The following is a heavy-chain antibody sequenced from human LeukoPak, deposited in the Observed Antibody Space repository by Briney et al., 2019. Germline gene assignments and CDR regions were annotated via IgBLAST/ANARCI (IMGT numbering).Heavy chain of an antibody. Sequence: ASVKVSCKASGYTFTGYYMHWVRQAPGQGLEWMGWINPNSGGTNYAQKFQGRVTMTRDTSISTAYMELSRLRSDDTAVYYCARDVGYSSSWYPDYWGQGTLVTVSS. D-gene: IGHD6-13*01. CDR2: INPNSGGT. CDR3: ARDVGYSSSWYPDY. CDR1: GYTFTGYY. J-gene: IGHJ4*02. V-gene: IGHV1-2*02.